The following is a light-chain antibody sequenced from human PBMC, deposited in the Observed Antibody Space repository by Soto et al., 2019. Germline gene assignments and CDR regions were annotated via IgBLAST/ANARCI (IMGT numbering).Light chain of an antibody. CDR1: QDISNY. V-gene: IGKV1-27*01. CDR3: QKYNRAPLT. J-gene: IGKJ4*01. Sequence: DIQMTQSPSSLSASVGDTVTITCRASQDISNYLAWYQQKPGRGPKVLIYAASTLQSGVPSRFSAIGSGTNFTLTISSLQPEDVATYYCQKYNRAPLTFGGGTKVDIK. CDR2: AAS.